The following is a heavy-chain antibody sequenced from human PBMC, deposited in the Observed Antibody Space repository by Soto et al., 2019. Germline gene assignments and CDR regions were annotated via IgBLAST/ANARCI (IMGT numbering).Heavy chain of an antibody. CDR2: INAGNGNT. J-gene: IGHJ6*04. Sequence: ASVKVSFKASGYTFTSYAMHWVRQAPGQRLEWMGWINAGNGNTKYSQKFQGRVTITRDTSASTAYMELSSLRSEDTAVYYCARAPGYCSSTSCYVLSVWGKGTTVTVSS. CDR3: ARAPGYCSSTSCYVLSV. CDR1: GYTFTSYA. V-gene: IGHV1-3*01. D-gene: IGHD2-2*03.